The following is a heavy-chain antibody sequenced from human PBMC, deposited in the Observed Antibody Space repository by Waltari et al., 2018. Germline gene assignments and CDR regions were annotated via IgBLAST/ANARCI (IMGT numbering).Heavy chain of an antibody. D-gene: IGHD3-3*01. J-gene: IGHJ3*02. CDR2: MNPNSGNT. Sequence: QVQLMQSGAEVKKPGASVKVSCKASGYTFTSYDINWVRQATGQGLEWMGWMNPNSGNTGYAQKFQGRVTITRNTSISTAYMELSSLRSEDTAVYYCARRITIFGVVIKRYAFDIWGQGTMVTVSS. CDR3: ARRITIFGVVIKRYAFDI. CDR1: GYTFTSYD. V-gene: IGHV1-8*03.